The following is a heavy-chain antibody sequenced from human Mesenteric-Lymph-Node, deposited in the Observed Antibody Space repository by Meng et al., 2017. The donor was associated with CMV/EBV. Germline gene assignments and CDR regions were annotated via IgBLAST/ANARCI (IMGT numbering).Heavy chain of an antibody. D-gene: IGHD3-9*01. CDR1: CGAFSGYY. CDR2: INHSGSN. Sequence: QLPQVGPGLLGPSGTLPATSAVYCGAFSGYYLNWIRQSPEKGLEWIGEINHSGSNNYNPSFTSRIIISVDTSTNQISLNMSSVTVADTAVYYCARGSSYDILTGYFDYWGQGALVTVFS. CDR3: ARGSSYDILTGYFDY. J-gene: IGHJ4*02. V-gene: IGHV4-34*01.